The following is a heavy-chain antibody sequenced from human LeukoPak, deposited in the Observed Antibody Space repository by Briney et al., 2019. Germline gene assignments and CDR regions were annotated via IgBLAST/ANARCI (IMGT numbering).Heavy chain of an antibody. CDR1: GGSISSSSYY. CDR3: ARVGGATTVTTSYYFDY. CDR2: IYYSGST. Sequence: PSETLSLTCTVSGGSISSSSYYWGWIRQPPGKGLEWIGSIYYSGSTYYNPSLKSRVTISVDTSKNQFSLKLSSVTAADTAVYYCARVGGATTVTTSYYFDYWGQGTLVTVSS. J-gene: IGHJ4*02. V-gene: IGHV4-39*07. D-gene: IGHD4-17*01.